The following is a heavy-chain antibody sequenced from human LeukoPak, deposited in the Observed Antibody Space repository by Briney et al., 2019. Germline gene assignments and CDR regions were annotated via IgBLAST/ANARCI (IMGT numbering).Heavy chain of an antibody. V-gene: IGHV4-39*01. J-gene: IGHJ5*02. CDR2: IYYSGNT. Sequence: PSETLSPTFTVSGGSITTTRYDGGWIRQPPGKGLEWIGSIYYSGNTYYNPSLKSRVTISVDTSKNQFSLKLSPVTAADTAVYYCARRDCSSVLPRWVSWGQGNLVTVSS. CDR1: GGSITTTRYD. CDR3: ARRDCSSVLPRWVS. D-gene: IGHD6-25*01.